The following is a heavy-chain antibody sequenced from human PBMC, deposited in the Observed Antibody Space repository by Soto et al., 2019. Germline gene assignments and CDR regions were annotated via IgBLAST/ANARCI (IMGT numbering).Heavy chain of an antibody. CDR2: IYSGGST. CDR3: AREVTESATVWFAH. V-gene: IGHV3-66*01. Sequence: EVQLVESGGGLVQPGGSLRLSCAASGFTVSSNYMSWVRQAPGTRLEWVSVIYSGGSTYYADSVKGRFTISRDNSKNTLYLQMNSLRAEDTAVYYCAREVTESATVWFAHWGQGTLVTVSS. D-gene: IGHD4-4*01. CDR1: GFTVSSNY. J-gene: IGHJ5*02.